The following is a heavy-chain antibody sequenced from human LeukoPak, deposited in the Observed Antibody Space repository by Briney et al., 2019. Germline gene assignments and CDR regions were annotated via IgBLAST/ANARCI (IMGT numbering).Heavy chain of an antibody. CDR3: ARDRLHYGEYEKTFDY. J-gene: IGHJ4*02. CDR1: GFTFSSYS. D-gene: IGHD4-17*01. Sequence: GGSLRLSCAASGFTFSSYSMNWVRQAPGKGLEWVSYITFSSSIIYYADSVRGRFTISRDNAKNSLYLQMNSLRAEDTAVYYCARDRLHYGEYEKTFDYWGQGALVTVSS. V-gene: IGHV3-48*01. CDR2: ITFSSSII.